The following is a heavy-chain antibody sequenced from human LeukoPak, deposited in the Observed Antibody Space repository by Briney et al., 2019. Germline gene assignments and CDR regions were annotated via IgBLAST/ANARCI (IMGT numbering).Heavy chain of an antibody. V-gene: IGHV4-34*01. D-gene: IGHD1-20*01. CDR1: GGSFSGYY. Sequence: PSETLSLTCAVDGGSFSGYYWSWFRQPPGKVLEWIGEIHYTGATNYSPSLKGRVTISPGTSNNQVSLRMKSVTAADTAVYYCARGITVVYYFDLWGRGTLVTVSS. CDR3: ARGITVVYYFDL. J-gene: IGHJ2*01. CDR2: IHYTGAT.